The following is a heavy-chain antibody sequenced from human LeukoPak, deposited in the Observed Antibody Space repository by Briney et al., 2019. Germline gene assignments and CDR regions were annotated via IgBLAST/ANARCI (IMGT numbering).Heavy chain of an antibody. V-gene: IGHV1-46*01. J-gene: IGHJ4*02. CDR3: ARIHSLLLKYFDY. D-gene: IGHD2-15*01. CDR2: INPSGGRT. Sequence: ASVKVSCKASGYTFTSYYMHWVQQAPGQGLEWMGIINPSGGRTSYAQKFQGRVTMTRDTSTSTVYMELSSLRSEDTAVYYCARIHSLLLKYFDYWGQGTLVTVSS. CDR1: GYTFTSYY.